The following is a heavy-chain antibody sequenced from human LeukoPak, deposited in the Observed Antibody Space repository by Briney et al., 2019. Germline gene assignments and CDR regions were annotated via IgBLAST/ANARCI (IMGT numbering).Heavy chain of an antibody. Sequence: GSSVKVSCKASGGTFTSYAISWVRRAPGQGLEWMGGIIPIFGTANYAQKFQGRVTITADESTSTAYMELSSLRSEDAAVYYCASRFASGYSYAGFDYWGQGTLVTVS. CDR2: IIPIFGTA. D-gene: IGHD5-18*01. V-gene: IGHV1-69*01. J-gene: IGHJ4*02. CDR1: GGTFTSYA. CDR3: ASRFASGYSYAGFDY.